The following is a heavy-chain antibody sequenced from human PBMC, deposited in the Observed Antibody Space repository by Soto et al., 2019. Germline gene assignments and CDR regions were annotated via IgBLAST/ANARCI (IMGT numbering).Heavy chain of an antibody. J-gene: IGHJ6*02. CDR2: ISGYNGNT. CDR1: DYTFTNYG. V-gene: IGHV1-18*04. CDR3: ARDREYYYDSSGNYYYHYGMDV. D-gene: IGHD3-22*01. Sequence: QVPLVESGAEVKKPGASVKVSCKASDYTFTNYGISWVRQAPGQGLEWMGWISGYNGNTKYAQKFQGRVTMTTDTPTNTAYMELRSLRSDDTAVYYCARDREYYYDSSGNYYYHYGMDVWGQGTTVTVS.